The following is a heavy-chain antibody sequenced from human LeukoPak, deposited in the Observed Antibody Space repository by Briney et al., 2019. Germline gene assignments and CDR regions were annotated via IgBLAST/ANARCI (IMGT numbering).Heavy chain of an antibody. CDR1: GFTFSSYA. Sequence: QAGGSLRLSCAASGFTFSSYAMSWVRQAPGKGLEWVSAISGSGGSTYYADSVKGRFTISRDNSKNTLYLQMSSLRDDDTAVYYCATYNTGRSDYWGQGALVTVSS. CDR2: ISGSGGST. V-gene: IGHV3-23*01. D-gene: IGHD1-14*01. CDR3: ATYNTGRSDY. J-gene: IGHJ4*03.